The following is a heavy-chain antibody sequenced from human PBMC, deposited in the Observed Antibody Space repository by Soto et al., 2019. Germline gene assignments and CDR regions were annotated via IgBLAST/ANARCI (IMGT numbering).Heavy chain of an antibody. CDR3: ARGIQLWFIDY. CDR2: IYYSGST. CDR1: GGSISSYY. V-gene: IGHV4-59*12. Sequence: PSETLSLTCTVSGGSISSYYWSWIRQPPGKGLEWIGYIYYSGSTYYNPSLKSRVTISVDTSKNQFSLKLSSVTAADTAAYYCARGIQLWFIDYWGQGTLVTVSS. D-gene: IGHD5-18*01. J-gene: IGHJ4*02.